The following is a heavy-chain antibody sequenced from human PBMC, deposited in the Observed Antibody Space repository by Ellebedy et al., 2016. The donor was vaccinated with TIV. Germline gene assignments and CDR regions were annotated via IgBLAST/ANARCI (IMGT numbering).Heavy chain of an antibody. D-gene: IGHD3-22*01. J-gene: IGHJ4*02. V-gene: IGHV4-59*01. CDR2: IYYSGS. Sequence: SETLSLXXTVPGASISSYYWSWIRQPPGKGLEWIGYIYYSGSLYNPSLKSRVTISVDTSKNQFSLKLSSVTAADTAVYYCATGSSGYAYYFDYWGQGTLVTVSS. CDR3: ATGSSGYAYYFDY. CDR1: GASISSYY.